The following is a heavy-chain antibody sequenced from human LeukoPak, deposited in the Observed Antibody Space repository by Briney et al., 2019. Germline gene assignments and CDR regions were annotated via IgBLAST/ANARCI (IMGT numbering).Heavy chain of an antibody. D-gene: IGHD3-10*01. CDR2: ISGSGGST. CDR3: AKVGVLLWFGELSPFDY. J-gene: IGHJ4*02. V-gene: IGHV3-23*01. CDR1: GFTFSSYG. Sequence: GGSLRLSCAASGFTFSSYGMSWVRQAPGKGLEWVSAISGSGGSTYYADSVKGRFTISRDNSKNTLYLQMNSLRAEDTAVYYCAKVGVLLWFGELSPFDYWGQGTLVTVSS.